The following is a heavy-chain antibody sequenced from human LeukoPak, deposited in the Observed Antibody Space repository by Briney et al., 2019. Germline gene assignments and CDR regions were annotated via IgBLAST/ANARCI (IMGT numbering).Heavy chain of an antibody. V-gene: IGHV1-69*13. CDR1: GGTFSSYA. CDR3: ARDNWDILTGYYPYYYYGMDV. CDR2: IIPIFGTA. D-gene: IGHD3-9*01. Sequence: SVNVSCKASGGTFSSYAISWVRQAPGQGLEWMGGIIPIFGTANYAQKFQGRVTITADESTSTAYMELSSLRSEDTAVYYCARDNWDILTGYYPYYYYGMDVWGQGTTVTVSS. J-gene: IGHJ6*02.